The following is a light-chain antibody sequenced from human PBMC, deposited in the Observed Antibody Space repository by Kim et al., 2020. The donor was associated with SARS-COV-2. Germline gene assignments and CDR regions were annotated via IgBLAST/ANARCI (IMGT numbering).Light chain of an antibody. CDR3: QQLNSYPRLT. CDR1: HGISSY. V-gene: IGKV1-9*01. CDR2: AAS. J-gene: IGKJ4*01. Sequence: DIQLTQSPSFLSASVVDRVTITCRASHGISSYLAWYQQKPGKAPKLLIYAASTLQSGVPSRFSGSGSGTEFTLTISSLQPEDFATYYCQQLNSYPRLTFGGGTKLEI.